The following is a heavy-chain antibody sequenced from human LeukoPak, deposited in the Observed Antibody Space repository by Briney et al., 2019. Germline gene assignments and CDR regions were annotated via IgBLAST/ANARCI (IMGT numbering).Heavy chain of an antibody. J-gene: IGHJ4*02. V-gene: IGHV3-23*01. CDR2: LSGSAGSS. D-gene: IGHD3-10*01. Sequence: GGSLRLSCAASGFTFSIYAMIWLRQAPGEGLEWVSTLSGSAGSSYYADPVKGRFTISRDNSKTTLYLHMLSSRAKAQHVYYRAKVKIRGGIEDWGERTLLTASS. CDR3: AKVKIRGGIED. CDR1: GFTFSIYA.